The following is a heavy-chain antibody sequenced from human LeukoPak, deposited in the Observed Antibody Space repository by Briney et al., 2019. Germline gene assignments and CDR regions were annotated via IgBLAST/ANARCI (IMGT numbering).Heavy chain of an antibody. V-gene: IGHV3-23*01. D-gene: IGHD1-26*01. CDR1: GFTFSSYA. CDR3: AKGRIGVRPTTYIDY. J-gene: IGHJ4*02. Sequence: GGSLRLSCAASGFTFSSYAMSWVRQAPGKGLEWVSAISGSGGSTYYADSVKGRFTISRDNSKNTLYMQMNSLRVEDTAVYYCAKGRIGVRPTTYIDYWGQGTLVTVSS. CDR2: ISGSGGST.